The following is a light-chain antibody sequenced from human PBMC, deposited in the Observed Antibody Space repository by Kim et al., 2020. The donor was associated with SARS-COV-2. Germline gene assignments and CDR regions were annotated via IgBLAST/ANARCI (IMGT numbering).Light chain of an antibody. CDR2: EDD. V-gene: IGLV6-57*03. CDR1: SGSIDGNY. CDR3: QSYNRDNVI. J-gene: IGLJ2*01. Sequence: GKTVTISCTRSSGSIDGNYVQWYQQRPGGVPTTVIYEDDQRPSGVSVRFSGSIDNSSNSASLTISGLRTEDEADYYCQSYNRDNVIFGGGTQLTVL.